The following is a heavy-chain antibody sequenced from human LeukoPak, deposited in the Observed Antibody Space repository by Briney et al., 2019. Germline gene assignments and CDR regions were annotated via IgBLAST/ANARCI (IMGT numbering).Heavy chain of an antibody. Sequence: GGSLRLSCAASGFIFSSYTMNWVRQAPGKGLEWVSSISSSSSSIYYADSVKGRFTISRDNAKNSLYPQMNSLRAEDTAVYYCASGATRLDYFDFWGQGTLVTVSS. CDR3: ASGATRLDYFDF. CDR1: GFIFSSYT. CDR2: ISSSSSSI. D-gene: IGHD1-26*01. J-gene: IGHJ4*02. V-gene: IGHV3-21*01.